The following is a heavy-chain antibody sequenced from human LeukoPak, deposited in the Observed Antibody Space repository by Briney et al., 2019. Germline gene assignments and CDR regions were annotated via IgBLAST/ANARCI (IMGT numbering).Heavy chain of an antibody. V-gene: IGHV3-48*01. CDR1: GFTFSNYA. CDR2: ISSSSTTI. CDR3: ARDAPGVAGPDLFDY. Sequence: GSLRLSCAASGFTFSNYAMSWVRQAPGKGLEWVSYISSSSTTIYYADSVKGRFTISRDNAKNSLYLQMNSLRAEDTAVYYCARDAPGVAGPDLFDYWGQGTLVTVSS. J-gene: IGHJ4*02. D-gene: IGHD6-19*01.